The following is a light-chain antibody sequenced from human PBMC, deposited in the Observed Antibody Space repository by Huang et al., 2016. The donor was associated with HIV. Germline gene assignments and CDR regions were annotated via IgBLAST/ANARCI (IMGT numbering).Light chain of an antibody. J-gene: IGKJ2*01. Sequence: EIVMTQSPVTLSVSPGERATLSCRASQSVSSNLAWYQQKPGQATRLLIYGAFTRATGSPARFSGSGSGTEFTLTISSLQSEDFAVYYCQQYNNWPPYTFGQGTKLEIK. CDR2: GAF. CDR3: QQYNNWPPYT. CDR1: QSVSSN. V-gene: IGKV3-15*01.